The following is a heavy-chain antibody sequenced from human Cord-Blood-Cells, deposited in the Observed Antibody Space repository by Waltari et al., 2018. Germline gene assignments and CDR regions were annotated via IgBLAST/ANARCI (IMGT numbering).Heavy chain of an antibody. D-gene: IGHD6-13*01. J-gene: IGHJ5*02. CDR3: ARGPEYSSSLYWFDP. CDR2: IIPIFGTA. Sequence: QVQLVQSGAVVKKPGSSVMVSSKASGGTFSSYAITWLRQAPGHGLEWLGGIIPIFGTANYEQKFQGRGTITADESTSTAYMELSSLRSEDTAVYYCARGPEYSSSLYWFDPWGQGTLVTVSS. CDR1: GGTFSSYA. V-gene: IGHV1-69*01.